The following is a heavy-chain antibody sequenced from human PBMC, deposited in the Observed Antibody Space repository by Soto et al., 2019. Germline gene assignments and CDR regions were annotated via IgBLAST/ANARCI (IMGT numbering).Heavy chain of an antibody. Sequence: GSLRLSCAASGFTFSSYWMHWVRQAPGKGLVWVSRINSDGSSTSYADSVKGRFTISRDNAKNTLYLQMNSLRAEDTAVYYCAREFWSGYYSRPYGMDVWGQGTTVTVSS. D-gene: IGHD3-3*01. CDR2: INSDGSST. CDR3: AREFWSGYYSRPYGMDV. J-gene: IGHJ6*02. CDR1: GFTFSSYW. V-gene: IGHV3-74*01.